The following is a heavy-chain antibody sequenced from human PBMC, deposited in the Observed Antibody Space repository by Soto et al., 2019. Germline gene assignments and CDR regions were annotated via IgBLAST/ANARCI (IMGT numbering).Heavy chain of an antibody. CDR3: ARDKDRQQLGGNYYYGIDV. Sequence: QVQLVQSGAEVKKPGSSVTVSCKASGGTFGNSAISWVRQAPGQGLEWMGGISPIFPTPDYAQKFQGRVTITAGESTSTAYMELTSLRSEDTAVYYCARDKDRQQLGGNYYYGIDVWGQGTTVTVSS. J-gene: IGHJ6*02. CDR1: GGTFGNSA. V-gene: IGHV1-69*12. D-gene: IGHD3-3*02. CDR2: ISPIFPTP.